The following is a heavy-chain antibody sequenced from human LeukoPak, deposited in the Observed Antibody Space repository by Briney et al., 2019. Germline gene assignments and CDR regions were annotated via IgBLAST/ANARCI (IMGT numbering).Heavy chain of an antibody. CDR3: ARGVRYDILTGYYSKWELPYYFDY. D-gene: IGHD3-9*01. CDR2: IYSGGST. CDR1: GFTVSSNY. Sequence: GGSLRLSCAASGFTVSSNYMSWVRQAPGKGLEWVSVIYSGGSTYYADSAKDRFTIARDNSKNTLYLQMNSLRAEDTAVYYCARGVRYDILTGYYSKWELPYYFDYWGQGTLVTVSS. J-gene: IGHJ4*02. V-gene: IGHV3-53*01.